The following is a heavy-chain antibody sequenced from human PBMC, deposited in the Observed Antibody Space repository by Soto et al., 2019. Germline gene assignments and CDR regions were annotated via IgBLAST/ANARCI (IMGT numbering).Heavy chain of an antibody. CDR3: VRRRGTYGNVFAI. J-gene: IGHJ3*02. Sequence: QVQLVQSGGGVVQPGRSLRLSCAASGITFTSYAMHWVRQAPGKGLEWVAVILNDGSNKNYVDSVKGRFTITRDNPTNTLYLRMNRLRPENTVGYYCVRRRGTYGNVFAIWGKGTMFTVS. CDR2: ILNDGSNK. D-gene: IGHD3-16*01. V-gene: IGHV3-30-3*01. CDR1: GITFTSYA.